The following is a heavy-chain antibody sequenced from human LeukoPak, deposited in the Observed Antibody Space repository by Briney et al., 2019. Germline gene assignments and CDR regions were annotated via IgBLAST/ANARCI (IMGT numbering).Heavy chain of an antibody. D-gene: IGHD5-12*01. V-gene: IGHV3-48*01. J-gene: IGHJ4*02. CDR3: ARETGYDSYFDS. CDR2: ISSSSSSI. CDR1: ELGFSTYS. Sequence: GGSLRLSLPASELGFSTYSMNWFGQLQGKGLGWVSYISSSSSSIYYADSVKGRFAISRDNAKNSLYLQMNSLRAEDTAIYYCARETGYDSYFDSWGQGTLVSVSS.